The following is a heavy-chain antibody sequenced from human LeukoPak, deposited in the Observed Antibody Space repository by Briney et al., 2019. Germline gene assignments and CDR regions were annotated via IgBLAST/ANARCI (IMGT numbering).Heavy chain of an antibody. CDR2: ISGSGGST. CDR3: AKGRWLQMMGAAFDI. V-gene: IGHV3-23*01. CDR1: GSTFSSYA. J-gene: IGHJ3*02. D-gene: IGHD5-24*01. Sequence: GGSLRLSCAASGSTFSSYAMSWVRQAPGKGLEWVSAISGSGGSTYYADSVKGRFTISRDNSKNTLYLQMNSLRAEDTAVYYCAKGRWLQMMGAAFDIWGQGTMVTVSS.